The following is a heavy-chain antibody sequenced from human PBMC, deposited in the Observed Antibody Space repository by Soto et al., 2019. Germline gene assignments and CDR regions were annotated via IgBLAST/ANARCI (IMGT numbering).Heavy chain of an antibody. CDR1: GYTFTSYD. Sequence: GASVKVSCKASGYTFTSYDINWVRQATGQGLEWMGWMNPNSGNTGYAQKFQGRVTMTRDTSTSTAYMELSSLRSEDTAVYYCARDGPVRTYYYYGMDVWGQGTTVTVSS. CDR3: ARDGPVRTYYYYGMDV. V-gene: IGHV1-8*01. J-gene: IGHJ6*02. CDR2: MNPNSGNT.